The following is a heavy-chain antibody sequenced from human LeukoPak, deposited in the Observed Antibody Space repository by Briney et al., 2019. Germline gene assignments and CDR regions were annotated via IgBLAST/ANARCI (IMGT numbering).Heavy chain of an antibody. J-gene: IGHJ4*02. V-gene: IGHV6-1*01. CDR3: ARDWLGYYYDC. CDR2: TYYRSKWYN. Sequence: SQTLSPTCAISGDSVSSNSPAWNWIRQSPSRGLEWLGRTYYRSKWYNDYAVSVKGRITINPDTSKNQFSLHLNSVTPEDTAVYYCARDWLGYYYDCWGQGTVVTVSS. D-gene: IGHD6-19*01. CDR1: GDSVSSNSPA.